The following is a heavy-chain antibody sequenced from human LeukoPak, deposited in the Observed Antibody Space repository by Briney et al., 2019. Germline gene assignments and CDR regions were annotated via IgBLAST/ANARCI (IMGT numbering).Heavy chain of an antibody. CDR1: GYTFTGYY. CDR2: INPNSGGT. V-gene: IGHV1-2*02. CDR3: ARDLKFGGVIVPPGY. J-gene: IGHJ4*02. Sequence: ASVKLSCKASGYTFTGYYMHWVRQPPGQGLERMGGINPNSGGTNYAQKFQGRVTMTRDTSISTAYMELSRLRSDDTAVYYCARDLKFGGVIVPPGYWGQGTLVTVSS. D-gene: IGHD3-16*02.